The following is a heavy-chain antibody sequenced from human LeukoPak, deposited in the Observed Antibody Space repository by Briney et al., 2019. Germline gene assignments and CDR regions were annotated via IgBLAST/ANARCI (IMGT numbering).Heavy chain of an antibody. J-gene: IGHJ4*02. Sequence: GGSLRLSCAASGFTFSSYGMHWARQAPGKGLEWAAFIRYDGSKQYYADSVKGRFTISRDNSKNTLFLQMNSLRGEDTAVYYCAKDWRSSGWNAAPGYWGQGTLVTVSS. CDR1: GFTFSSYG. CDR2: IRYDGSKQ. V-gene: IGHV3-30*02. D-gene: IGHD6-19*01. CDR3: AKDWRSSGWNAAPGY.